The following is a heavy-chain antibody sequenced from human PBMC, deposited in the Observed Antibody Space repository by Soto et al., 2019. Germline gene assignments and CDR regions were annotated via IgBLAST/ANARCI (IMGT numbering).Heavy chain of an antibody. CDR3: AREDKGIYSSPSLLTTELDV. D-gene: IGHD6-6*01. CDR1: GFTFSSYS. V-gene: IGHV3-21*01. CDR2: ISSSSSYI. Sequence: GGSLRLSCAASGFTFSSYSMNWVRQAPGKGLEWVSSISSSSSYIYYADSVKGRFTISRDNAKNSLYLQMNSLRAEDTAVYYCAREDKGIYSSPSLLTTELDVWGQGTTVTVSS. J-gene: IGHJ6*02.